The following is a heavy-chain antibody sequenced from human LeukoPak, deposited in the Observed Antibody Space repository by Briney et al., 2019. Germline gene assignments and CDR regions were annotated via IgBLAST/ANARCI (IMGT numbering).Heavy chain of an antibody. V-gene: IGHV3-7*01. J-gene: IGHJ4*02. CDR2: IKQDGSEK. Sequence: GGSLRLSCAASGFTFSSYWMSWVRQAPGKGLEWVANIKQDGSEKYYVDSVKGRFTISRDNAKNPLYLQMNSLRAEDTAVYYCARLYDFWSGYYRDYWGQGTLVTVSS. CDR1: GFTFSSYW. CDR3: ARLYDFWSGYYRDY. D-gene: IGHD3-3*01.